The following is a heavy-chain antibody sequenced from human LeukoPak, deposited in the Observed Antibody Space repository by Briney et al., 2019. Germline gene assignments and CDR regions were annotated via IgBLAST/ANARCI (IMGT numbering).Heavy chain of an antibody. CDR2: IYPGDSDT. Sequence: GESLKISCKGSGYSFTSYWIGWVRQMPGKGLEWMGIIYPGDSDTRYSPSFQGQVTISADKSISTAYLQWSSLKASDTAMYYCARHENAGPYSSSWYDTYFDYWGQGTLVTVSS. V-gene: IGHV5-51*01. CDR1: GYSFTSYW. D-gene: IGHD6-13*01. CDR3: ARHENAGPYSSSWYDTYFDY. J-gene: IGHJ4*02.